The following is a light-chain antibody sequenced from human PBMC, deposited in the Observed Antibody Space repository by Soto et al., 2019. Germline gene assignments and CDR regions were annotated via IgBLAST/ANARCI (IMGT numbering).Light chain of an antibody. CDR3: QQYYTTRT. CDR1: QTSLYSSNNKNY. CDR2: GAS. J-gene: IGKJ1*01. V-gene: IGKV4-1*01. Sequence: DIVMTQSPDSLAVSLGERATMNCKSSQTSLYSSNNKNYLAWYQQRPGQPPKLLIYGASTRESGVPDRFSGSGSATDFTLTISSLQAEDVAVYYCQQYYTTRTFGQGTKVEIK.